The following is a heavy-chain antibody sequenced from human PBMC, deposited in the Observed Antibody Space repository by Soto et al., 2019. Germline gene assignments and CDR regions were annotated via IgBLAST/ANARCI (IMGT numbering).Heavy chain of an antibody. D-gene: IGHD3-16*01. J-gene: IGHJ4*02. CDR3: ARDFGAPRYFDY. Sequence: GGSLRLSCAASGFTFSSYSMNWVRQAPGKGLEWVSSISSSSSYIYYADSVKDRFTISRDNAKNSLYLQMNSLRAEDTAVYYCARDFGAPRYFDYWGQGTLVTVSS. V-gene: IGHV3-21*01. CDR1: GFTFSSYS. CDR2: ISSSSSYI.